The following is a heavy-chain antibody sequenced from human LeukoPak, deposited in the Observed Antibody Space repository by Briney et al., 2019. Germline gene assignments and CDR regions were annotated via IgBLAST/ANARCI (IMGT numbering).Heavy chain of an antibody. D-gene: IGHD5-18*01. V-gene: IGHV3-7*05. CDR3: ARGLQLWYPGDAFDI. Sequence: GGSLRLSCAASGFTLSNYWMIWVRQAPGKGLEWVGNIKQDGSEKRYEDSVRGRISITRDNAQTSLYLQMNSLRAEDTAVYYCARGLQLWYPGDAFDIWGQGTMVTVSS. CDR1: GFTLSNYW. CDR2: IKQDGSEK. J-gene: IGHJ3*02.